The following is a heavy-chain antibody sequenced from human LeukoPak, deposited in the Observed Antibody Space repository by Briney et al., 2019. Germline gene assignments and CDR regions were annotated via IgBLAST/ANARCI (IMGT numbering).Heavy chain of an antibody. Sequence: GASVKVSCKASGYTFTGYYMHRVRQAPGQGLEWMGWINPNSGGTNYAQKFQGWVTMTRDTSISTAYMELSRLRSDDTAVYYCARFGISPKSGSDRIFDYWGQGTLVTVSS. D-gene: IGHD1-26*01. CDR3: ARFGISPKSGSDRIFDY. CDR1: GYTFTGYY. V-gene: IGHV1-2*04. J-gene: IGHJ4*02. CDR2: INPNSGGT.